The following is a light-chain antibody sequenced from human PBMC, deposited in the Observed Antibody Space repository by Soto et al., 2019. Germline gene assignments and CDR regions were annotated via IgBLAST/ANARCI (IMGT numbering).Light chain of an antibody. CDR2: DAS. CDR1: QSVTNNY. CDR3: QQCATSPLT. J-gene: IGKJ1*01. Sequence: EIVLTQSPGTLSLSPGERGTLSCRASQSVTNNYVAWYQQKPGQAPRLLIHDASSRATGIPERFSGSGSGTDFTLTIDRLEPEDFAVYFCQQCATSPLTFGQGTRVDIK. V-gene: IGKV3-20*01.